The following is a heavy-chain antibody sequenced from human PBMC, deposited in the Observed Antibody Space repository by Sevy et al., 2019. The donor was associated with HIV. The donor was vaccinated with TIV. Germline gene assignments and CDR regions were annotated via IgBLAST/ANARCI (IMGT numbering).Heavy chain of an antibody. D-gene: IGHD1-26*01. CDR1: GFTFSSYT. J-gene: IGHJ4*02. CDR3: ARVYSGYYNS. V-gene: IGHV3-21*01. Sequence: GGSLRLSCAASGFTFSSYTINWVRQAPGKGLEWVSSISSSSNYIYYADSVKGRFTISRDNAKNSLYLQMISLRAEDTAVYYCARVYSGYYNSWGQGTLVTVSS. CDR2: ISSSSNYI.